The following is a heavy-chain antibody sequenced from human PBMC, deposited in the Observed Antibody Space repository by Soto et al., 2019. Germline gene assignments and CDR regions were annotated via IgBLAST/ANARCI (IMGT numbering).Heavy chain of an antibody. V-gene: IGHV3-30*18. Sequence: GGSLRLSCAASGFTFSSYGMHWVRQAPGKGLEWVAVISYDGSNKYYADSVKGRFTISRDNSKNTLYLQMNSLRAEDTAVYYCAKVGNVDTAMAVDYWGQGTLVTVSS. D-gene: IGHD5-18*01. CDR3: AKVGNVDTAMAVDY. CDR1: GFTFSSYG. CDR2: ISYDGSNK. J-gene: IGHJ4*02.